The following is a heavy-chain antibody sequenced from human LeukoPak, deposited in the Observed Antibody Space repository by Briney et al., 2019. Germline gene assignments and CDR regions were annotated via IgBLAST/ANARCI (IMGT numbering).Heavy chain of an antibody. Sequence: ASVKVSCKASGYTFTSHGMSWVRQARGQGLEWMGWINTYNGNTNYAQKPQGRLTMTTDTSTSTAYMELKSLISDDTAVYYCTAVPKTSFDYWGQGTLVTVSS. CDR2: INTYNGNT. J-gene: IGHJ4*02. CDR1: GYTFTSHG. V-gene: IGHV1-18*01. D-gene: IGHD6-19*01. CDR3: TAVPKTSFDY.